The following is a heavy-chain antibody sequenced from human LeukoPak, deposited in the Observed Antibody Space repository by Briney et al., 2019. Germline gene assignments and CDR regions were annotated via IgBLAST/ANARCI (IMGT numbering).Heavy chain of an antibody. V-gene: IGHV1-18*01. D-gene: IGHD6-19*01. CDR3: ARGGDSSGWYGWFDP. Sequence: ASVKVSCKASGYTFTSYGISWVRQAPGQGLDWMGWISAYNGNTNYAQKLQGRVTMTTDTSTSTAYMELRSLRSDDTAVYYCARGGDSSGWYGWFDPWGQGTLVTVSS. J-gene: IGHJ5*02. CDR1: GYTFTSYG. CDR2: ISAYNGNT.